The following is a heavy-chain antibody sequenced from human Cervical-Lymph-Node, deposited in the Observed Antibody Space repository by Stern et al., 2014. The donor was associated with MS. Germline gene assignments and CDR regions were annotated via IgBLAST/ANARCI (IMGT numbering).Heavy chain of an antibody. CDR2: IIPIFGTA. V-gene: IGHV1-69*01. D-gene: IGHD1-26*01. Sequence: VHLVESGAEVKKPGSSVKVSCKASGGTFSSYAISWVRQAPGQGLEWMGGIIPIFGTANYAQKFQGRVKITADESTSTAYMELSSLRSEDTAVYYYARGELKEGLVRGMDVWGQGTTVTVSS. CDR1: GGTFSSYA. J-gene: IGHJ6*02. CDR3: ARGELKEGLVRGMDV.